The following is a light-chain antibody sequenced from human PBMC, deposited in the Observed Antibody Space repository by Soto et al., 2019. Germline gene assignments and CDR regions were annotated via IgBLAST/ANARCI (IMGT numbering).Light chain of an antibody. CDR2: EVN. V-gene: IGLV2-8*01. CDR1: SSDVGGYNY. J-gene: IGLJ1*01. CDR3: SSYAGSSNV. Sequence: SAPTQPPSASGSPGQSVAISCTVTSSDVGGYNYVSWYQQHPGKAPKLMIYEVNKRPSGVPDRFSGSKSGNTDSLTVSGLQAEDEADYYCSSYAGSSNVFGTGTKVTV.